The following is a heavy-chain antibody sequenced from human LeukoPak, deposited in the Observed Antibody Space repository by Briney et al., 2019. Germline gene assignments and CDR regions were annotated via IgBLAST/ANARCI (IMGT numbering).Heavy chain of an antibody. J-gene: IGHJ4*02. Sequence: SETPSLTCAVYGGSFTGYYWSWIRQTPRKGLEWIGEINHSGSTHSNTPLKRRVTIAVDTSKYQFSLKLSSVTAADTAVYYGARWAYSYGPYYWDYWGQGTLVTVSS. V-gene: IGHV4-34*01. CDR3: ARWAYSYGPYYWDY. CDR2: INHSGST. D-gene: IGHD5-18*01. CDR1: GGSFTGYY.